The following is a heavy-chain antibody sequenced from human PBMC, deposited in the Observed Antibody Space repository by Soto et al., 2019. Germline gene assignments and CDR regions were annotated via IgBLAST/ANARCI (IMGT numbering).Heavy chain of an antibody. CDR3: AKNWNWGSLVH. Sequence: SETLSLTCTVSGDSIGADYWSWIRQSPGKGLEWIGFIYYGGSTNYNPSLKSRVTISVDTPKNQFSLKLSSVTAADTAVYYCAKNWNWGSLVHWGQGTLVTVSS. V-gene: IGHV4-59*08. D-gene: IGHD7-27*01. CDR2: IYYGGST. J-gene: IGHJ4*02. CDR1: GDSIGADY.